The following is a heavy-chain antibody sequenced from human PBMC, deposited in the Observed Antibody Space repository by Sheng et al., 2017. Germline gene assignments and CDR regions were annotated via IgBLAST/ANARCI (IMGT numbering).Heavy chain of an antibody. D-gene: IGHD1-26*01. J-gene: IGHJ6*02. CDR3: TKAVYSGSFHDFYGLDV. Sequence: EVXLLESGGGLEQPGGSLRLSCAASGFTFSSYAMSWVRQAPGKGLEWVSGISGSGGGTYYADSVKGRFTISRDNSKNTLYLHMNSLRVEDTAMYYCTKAVYSGSFHDFYGLDVWGQGTTVTVFS. CDR2: ISGSGGGT. V-gene: IGHV3-23*01. CDR1: GFTFSSYA.